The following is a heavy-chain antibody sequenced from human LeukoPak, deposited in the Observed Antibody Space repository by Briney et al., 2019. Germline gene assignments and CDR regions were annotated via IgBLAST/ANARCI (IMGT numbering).Heavy chain of an antibody. CDR1: GFTFSSYA. Sequence: GGSLRLSCAASGFTFSSYAMSWVRQAPGKGLEWVSAISGSGGSTYYADSVKGRFTISRDNSKNTLYLQMNSLRAEDTAVYYCAKPLYDSSGYYLEIFAYWGQGTLVTVSS. CDR2: ISGSGGST. J-gene: IGHJ4*02. V-gene: IGHV3-23*01. D-gene: IGHD3-22*01. CDR3: AKPLYDSSGYYLEIFAY.